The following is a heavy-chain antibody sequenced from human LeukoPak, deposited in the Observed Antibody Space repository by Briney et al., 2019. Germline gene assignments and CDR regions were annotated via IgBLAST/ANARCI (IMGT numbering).Heavy chain of an antibody. CDR3: ARDGGSSTWYDWFDP. J-gene: IGHJ5*02. Sequence: QTGGSLRLSCAASGFTFSSYEMNWVRQAPGKGLEWVSYISSSGSTIYYADSVKGRFTISRDNAKNSLYLQMNSLRAEDTAIYYCARDGGSSTWYDWFDPWGQGTLVTVSS. CDR1: GFTFSSYE. D-gene: IGHD6-13*01. CDR2: ISSSGSTI. V-gene: IGHV3-48*03.